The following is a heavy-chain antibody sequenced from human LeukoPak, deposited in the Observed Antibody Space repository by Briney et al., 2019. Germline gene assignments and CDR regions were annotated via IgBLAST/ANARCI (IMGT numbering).Heavy chain of an antibody. J-gene: IGHJ4*02. Sequence: GASVKVSCKASGYTFTGYYIHWVRQAPGQGLGWMGLINPNGGSTTYAQKFQGRVTMTRDTSTSTVYMQLSSLRSEDTAVYFCARAAGDSYGYRYYFDYWGQGTLVTVSS. D-gene: IGHD5-18*01. V-gene: IGHV1-46*01. CDR1: GYTFTGYY. CDR3: ARAAGDSYGYRYYFDY. CDR2: INPNGGST.